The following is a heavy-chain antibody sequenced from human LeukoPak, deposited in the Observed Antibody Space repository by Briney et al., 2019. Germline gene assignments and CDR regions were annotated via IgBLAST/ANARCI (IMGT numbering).Heavy chain of an antibody. J-gene: IGHJ3*02. D-gene: IGHD3-3*01. Sequence: PGGSLRLSCAASGFTFSSYSMNWVRQAPGKGREWVANIKQDGNEKYYVGSVKGRFTISRDNAKNSLYLQMNSLRVEDTAVYYCAKPITVSGATDGFDIWGQGTMVTVSS. V-gene: IGHV3-7*01. CDR3: AKPITVSGATDGFDI. CDR2: IKQDGNEK. CDR1: GFTFSSYS.